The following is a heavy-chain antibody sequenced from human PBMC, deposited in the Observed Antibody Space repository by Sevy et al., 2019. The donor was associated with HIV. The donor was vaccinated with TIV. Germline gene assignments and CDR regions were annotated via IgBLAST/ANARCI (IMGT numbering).Heavy chain of an antibody. Sequence: GGFLRLSCAASGFTFSSYGMHWVRQAPGKGLEWVAVISYDGSNKYYADSVKGRFTISRDNSKNTLYLQMNSLRAEDTAVYYCAPARGGDYYFDYWGQGTLVTVSS. CDR1: GFTFSSYG. J-gene: IGHJ4*02. D-gene: IGHD3-16*01. CDR3: APARGGDYYFDY. CDR2: ISYDGSNK. V-gene: IGHV3-30*03.